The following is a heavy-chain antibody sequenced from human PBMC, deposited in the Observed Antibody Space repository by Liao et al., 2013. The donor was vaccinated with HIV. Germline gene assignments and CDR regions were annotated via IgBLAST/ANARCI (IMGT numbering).Heavy chain of an antibody. CDR3: AIALWNYDSRGYYFTDAFDI. CDR2: IYYSGST. CDR1: GGSISSYY. V-gene: IGHV4-59*01. D-gene: IGHD3-22*01. Sequence: QVQLQESGPGLVKPSETLSLTCTVSGGSISSYYWSWIRQPPGKGLEWIGYIYYSGSTNYNPSLKSRVTISVDTSKNQFSLKLSSVTAADTAVYYCAIALWNYDSRGYYFTDAFDIWGQGTMVTVSS. J-gene: IGHJ3*02.